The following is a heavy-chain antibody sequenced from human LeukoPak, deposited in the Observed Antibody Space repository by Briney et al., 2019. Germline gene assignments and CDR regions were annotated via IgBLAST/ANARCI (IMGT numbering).Heavy chain of an antibody. Sequence: GGSLRLSCAASGFTFSSYTMSWVRQAPGKGLEWVSTISGSGGSTHYADSVKGRFTISRDNSENTLHLQVNSLRAEDTAVYYCAKEMSTWDYWGQGTLVTVSS. CDR3: AKEMSTWDY. V-gene: IGHV3-23*01. CDR1: GFTFSSYT. CDR2: ISGSGGST. J-gene: IGHJ4*02.